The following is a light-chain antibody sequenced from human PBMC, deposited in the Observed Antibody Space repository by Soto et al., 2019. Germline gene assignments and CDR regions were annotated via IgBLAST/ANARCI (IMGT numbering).Light chain of an antibody. CDR2: VAS. V-gene: IGKV1-12*01. J-gene: IGKJ3*01. CDR1: QDIGTW. Sequence: DIQLTQSPSSVSASVGDRVTITCRASQDIGTWLAWYQQKPGKAPKLLIYVASNLQSGVPSRCSGAGSGTDFNLTITSLQPEDFATYHCQQADSFPFTFGPGTKVDF. CDR3: QQADSFPFT.